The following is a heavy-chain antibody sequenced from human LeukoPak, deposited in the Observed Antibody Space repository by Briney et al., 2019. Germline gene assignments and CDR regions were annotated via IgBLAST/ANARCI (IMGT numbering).Heavy chain of an antibody. Sequence: GGSLRLSCAASGFTFSSYGMHWVRQAPGKGLEWVAFIRYDGSNKYYADSVKGRFTISRDNSKNTLYLQKNSLRAEDTAVYYCAKDRGVVVPAAVYYYYYMDVWGKGTTVTVSS. D-gene: IGHD2-2*01. J-gene: IGHJ6*03. V-gene: IGHV3-30*02. CDR3: AKDRGVVVPAAVYYYYYMDV. CDR1: GFTFSSYG. CDR2: IRYDGSNK.